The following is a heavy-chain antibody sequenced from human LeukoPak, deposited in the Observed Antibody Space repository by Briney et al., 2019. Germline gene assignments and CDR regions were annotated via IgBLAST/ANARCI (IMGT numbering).Heavy chain of an antibody. CDR1: GYTFTSYY. CDR2: INPSGGST. D-gene: IGHD2-2*01. CDR3: ARGSTSLYYYYYYYMDV. J-gene: IGHJ6*03. V-gene: IGHV1-46*01. Sequence: GASVKVSCKASGYTFTSYYMHWVRQAPGQGLEWMGIINPSGGSTSYAQKFQGRVTMTRDMSTSTVYMQLSSLRSEDTAVYYCARGSTSLYYYYYYYMDVWGKGTTVTVSS.